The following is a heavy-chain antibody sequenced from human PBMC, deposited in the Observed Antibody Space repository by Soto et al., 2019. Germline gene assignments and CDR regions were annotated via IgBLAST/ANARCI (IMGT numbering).Heavy chain of an antibody. CDR1: GFTFTSSA. D-gene: IGHD3-10*01. CDR3: AADKLLWFGELFPYYYYGMDV. V-gene: IGHV1-58*01. J-gene: IGHJ6*02. CDR2: IVVGSGNT. Sequence: GASVKVSCKASGFTFTSSAVQWVRQARGQRLEWIGWIVVGSGNTNYAQKFQERVTITRDMSTSTAYMELSSLRSEDTAVYYCAADKLLWFGELFPYYYYGMDVWGQGTTVTVSS.